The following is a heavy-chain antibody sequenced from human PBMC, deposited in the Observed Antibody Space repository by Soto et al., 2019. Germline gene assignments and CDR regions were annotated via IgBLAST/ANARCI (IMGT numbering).Heavy chain of an antibody. CDR1: GFTFSSYW. CDR3: ARSFTTVTTRAYGMDV. D-gene: IGHD4-17*01. CDR2: IKQDGSEK. Sequence: EVQLVESGGGLVQPGGSLRLSCAASGFTFSSYWMSWVRQAPGKGLEWVANIKQDGSEKYYVDSVKGRFTISRDNAKNSLYLQMNSLRAEDTAVYYWARSFTTVTTRAYGMDVWGQGTTVTVSS. V-gene: IGHV3-7*01. J-gene: IGHJ6*02.